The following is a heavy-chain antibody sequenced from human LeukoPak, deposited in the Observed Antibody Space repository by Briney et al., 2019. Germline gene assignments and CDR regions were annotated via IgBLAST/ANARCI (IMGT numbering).Heavy chain of an antibody. CDR1: GFSFDDYA. J-gene: IGHJ4*02. V-gene: IGHV3-43*02. Sequence: GGALRLSCAASGFSFDDYAMLWVRQGPGKGLEWVSLISGDGGSTYYGDSVKGRFTISRDNSKNSLYLEMNSLKIEDTGLYYCAKDKGDGEYVDYWGQGTLVTVSS. D-gene: IGHD5-24*01. CDR2: ISGDGGST. CDR3: AKDKGDGEYVDY.